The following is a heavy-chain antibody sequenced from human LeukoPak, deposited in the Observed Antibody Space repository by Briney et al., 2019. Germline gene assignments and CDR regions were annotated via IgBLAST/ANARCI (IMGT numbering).Heavy chain of an antibody. V-gene: IGHV4-34*01. CDR2: INHSGST. J-gene: IGHJ4*02. D-gene: IGHD3-16*01. Sequence: SETLSRTCAVYGGSFSGYYWSWIRQPPGKGLEWIGEINHSGSTNYNPSLKSRVTTSVDTSKNQFSLKLSSVTAADTAVYYCARGVLDDYWGQGTLVTVSS. CDR1: GGSFSGYY. CDR3: ARGVLDDY.